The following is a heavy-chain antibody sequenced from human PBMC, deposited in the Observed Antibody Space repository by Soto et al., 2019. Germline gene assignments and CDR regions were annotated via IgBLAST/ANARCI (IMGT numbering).Heavy chain of an antibody. J-gene: IGHJ4*02. D-gene: IGHD2-15*01. CDR2: IKQDGSEK. CDR1: GLTFNNYW. V-gene: IGHV3-7*01. Sequence: GGALRLSCAASGLTFNNYWMSWVRQAPGKGLEWVANIKQDGSEKYYVDSVKGRFTISRDNAKNSLYLQMNSLTAEDTAVYYCARRPTTWWNLLIKGYWGQGT. CDR3: ARRPTTWWNLLIKGY.